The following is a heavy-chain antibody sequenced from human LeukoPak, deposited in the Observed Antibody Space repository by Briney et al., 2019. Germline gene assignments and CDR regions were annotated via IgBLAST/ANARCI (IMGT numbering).Heavy chain of an antibody. CDR3: ARDFLVAGTSTY. J-gene: IGHJ4*02. CDR1: GYTFTDYY. V-gene: IGHV1-2*02. CDR2: INPNSGGT. Sequence: ASVKVSFKASGYTFTDYYIHWVRQAPGQGLEWMGWINPNSGGTKYAEKVQGRVTMTRDTSSSTAYMELSWLRFDDSAVYYCARDFLVAGTSTYWGQGTLVTVSS. D-gene: IGHD6-19*01.